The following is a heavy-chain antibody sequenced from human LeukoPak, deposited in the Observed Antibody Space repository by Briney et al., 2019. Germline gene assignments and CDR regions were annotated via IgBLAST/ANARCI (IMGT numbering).Heavy chain of an antibody. V-gene: IGHV4-59*01. CDR3: ARGGSSWSYAMDV. Sequence: SETLSLTCTVSGGSIRNYYCSWIRQPPGKGLEWIGCIYESGSTYHNPSLKSRVTISVDMSKNQFSLKVSSVTAADTAVYYCARGGSSWSYAMDVWGQGTTVTVSS. D-gene: IGHD6-13*01. CDR2: IYESGST. CDR1: GGSIRNYY. J-gene: IGHJ6*02.